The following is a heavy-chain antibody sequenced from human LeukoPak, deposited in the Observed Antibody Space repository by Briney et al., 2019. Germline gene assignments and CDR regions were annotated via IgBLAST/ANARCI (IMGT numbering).Heavy chain of an antibody. V-gene: IGHV4-39*01. D-gene: IGHD6-13*01. CDR3: GSTYTSSLYLDY. CDR1: GGSISTNSHY. J-gene: IGHJ4*02. CDR2: IYYNGST. Sequence: SETLSLTCTVSGGSISTNSHYWGWVRQPPGKGLEWIGSIYYNGSTYYNPSLKSRVTTGVDTSKNQFSLNLTSVTAADTAVYYCGSTYTSSLYLDYWGQGTLVTVSS.